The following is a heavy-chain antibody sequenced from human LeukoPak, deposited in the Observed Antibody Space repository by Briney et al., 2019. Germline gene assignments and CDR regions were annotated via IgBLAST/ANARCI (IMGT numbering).Heavy chain of an antibody. CDR2: IYYSGST. CDR3: ARLQYSSSSANFDY. V-gene: IGHV4-59*01. J-gene: IGHJ4*02. D-gene: IGHD6-6*01. CDR1: GGSISSYY. Sequence: SETLSLICSVSGGSISSYYWSWIRQPPGKGLEWIGYIYYSGSTNYNPSLKSRVTISVDTSKNQFSLKLSSVTAADTAVYYCARLQYSSSSANFDYWGQGTLVTVSS.